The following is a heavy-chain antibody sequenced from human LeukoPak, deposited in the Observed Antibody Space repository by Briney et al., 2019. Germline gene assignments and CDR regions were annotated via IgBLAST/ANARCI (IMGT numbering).Heavy chain of an antibody. CDR3: ARTPYSSGWFDY. D-gene: IGHD6-19*01. CDR2: ISSSGSTI. J-gene: IGHJ4*02. CDR1: GFTFSSYD. Sequence: GGSLRLSCAASGFTFSSYDMNWVRQAPGKGLEWVSYISSSGSTIYYADSVKGRFTISRDNAKNSLYLQMNSLRAEDTAVYYCARTPYSSGWFDYWGQGTLVTVSS. V-gene: IGHV3-48*03.